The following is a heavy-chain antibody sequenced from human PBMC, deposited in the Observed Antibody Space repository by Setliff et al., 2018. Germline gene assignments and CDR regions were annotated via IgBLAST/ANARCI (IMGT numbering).Heavy chain of an antibody. Sequence: AGTLCLSCTASGFTFSSYAMSWVRQAPGKGLEWVSYSSSSGSTIYYDDSVNGRFTISRDNSKNTLLLQMLSLRVEDTAVYYCEKGDDTECYSSFDYWGQGALVTVSS. J-gene: IGHJ4*02. CDR2: SSSSGSTI. CDR3: EKGDDTECYSSFDY. V-gene: IGHV3-23*01. D-gene: IGHD2-2*02. CDR1: GFTFSSYA.